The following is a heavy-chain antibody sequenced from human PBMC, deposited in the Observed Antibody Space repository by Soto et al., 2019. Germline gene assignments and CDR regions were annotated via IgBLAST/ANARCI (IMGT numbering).Heavy chain of an antibody. Sequence: SETLSLTCSLSGGSINSSDHFWGWIRQTPGKGLEWIGSVYYTETTYYNPSLKSPVTVSVETSRNTFSLKVNSVTAADTGIYYCARQRVLSTNMFITSFDPWGQGTLVTVSS. CDR2: VYYTETT. D-gene: IGHD3-10*02. J-gene: IGHJ5*02. CDR1: GGSINSSDHF. V-gene: IGHV4-39*01. CDR3: ARQRVLSTNMFITSFDP.